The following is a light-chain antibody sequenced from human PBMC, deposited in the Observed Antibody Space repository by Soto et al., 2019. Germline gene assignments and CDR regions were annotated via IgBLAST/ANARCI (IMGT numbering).Light chain of an antibody. V-gene: IGLV2-14*01. CDR2: EVS. Sequence: QSALTQPASVSGSLGQSITISCTGTSSEVGGYNYVSWYQQHPGKAPKLMIYEVSNRPSGVSNRFSGSKSGNTASLTISGLQAEDEADYYCSSYTSSSTSYVFGTGTNLTVL. CDR3: SSYTSSSTSYV. J-gene: IGLJ1*01. CDR1: SSEVGGYNY.